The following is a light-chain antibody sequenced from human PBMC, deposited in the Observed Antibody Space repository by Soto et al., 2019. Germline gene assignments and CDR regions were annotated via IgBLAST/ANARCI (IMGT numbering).Light chain of an antibody. CDR2: AAS. Sequence: DIQLTQSPSSVSASVGDRVTITCRASQGIRSWLAWYQQKPGKAPRLLIYAASSLQSGVSSRFSGSGSGTDFTLTISSLQPEDFATYYCQQADSFPPTFGPGSKVDIK. J-gene: IGKJ3*01. CDR1: QGIRSW. CDR3: QQADSFPPT. V-gene: IGKV1-12*01.